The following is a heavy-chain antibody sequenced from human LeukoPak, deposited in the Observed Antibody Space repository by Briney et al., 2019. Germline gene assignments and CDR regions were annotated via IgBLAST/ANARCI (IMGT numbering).Heavy chain of an antibody. D-gene: IGHD3-10*01. CDR3: ARGRLWFGES. CDR2: INHSGST. CDR1: GGSFSGYY. Sequence: PSETLSLTCAVYGGSFSGYYWSWIRQPPGKGLEWIGEINHSGSTNYNPSLKSRVTISVDTSKNQFSLKLSSVTAADTAAYYCARGRLWFGESWGQGTLVTVSS. V-gene: IGHV4-34*01. J-gene: IGHJ4*02.